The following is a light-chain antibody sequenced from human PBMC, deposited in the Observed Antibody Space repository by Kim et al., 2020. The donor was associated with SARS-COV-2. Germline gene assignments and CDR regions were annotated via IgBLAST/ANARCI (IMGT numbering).Light chain of an antibody. Sequence: QSVLTQPPSVSEAPHQRVTISCSGSNSNIGTNAVNWYQQVPGKSPKLLIYFDDLLSSGVSDRFSGSKSGTSASLAISGLQSEDEADYYCAAWDGSLNGMVFGGGTQLTVL. CDR2: FDD. V-gene: IGLV1-36*01. J-gene: IGLJ3*02. CDR3: AAWDGSLNGMV. CDR1: NSNIGTNA.